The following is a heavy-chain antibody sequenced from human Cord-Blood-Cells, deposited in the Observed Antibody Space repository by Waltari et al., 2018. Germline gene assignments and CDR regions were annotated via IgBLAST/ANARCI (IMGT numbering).Heavy chain of an antibody. CDR3: AGWFRELFDY. CDR1: GGSISSYY. V-gene: IGHV4-59*08. Sequence: QVQLQESGPGLVKPSETLSLTCTVSGGSISSYYWSWIRQPPGKGLEWIGYIYYSGSTNYNPSLNSRVTISVDTSKNQFSLKLSSVTAADTAVYYCAGWFRELFDYWGQGTLVTVSS. D-gene: IGHD3-10*01. CDR2: IYYSGST. J-gene: IGHJ4*02.